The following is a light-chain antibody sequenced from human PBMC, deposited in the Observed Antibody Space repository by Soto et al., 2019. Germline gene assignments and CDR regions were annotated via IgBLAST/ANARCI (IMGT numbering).Light chain of an antibody. J-gene: IGKJ1*01. V-gene: IGKV3-15*01. Sequence: MTQSPATLSVSPGETATLSCRASLSVTSNLAWYQQKPGQVPRLLIYDASSRATGIPARFSGSGSETEFTLTISRLQSEDFAVYYCQQYNDWPRTFGQGTKVDIK. CDR3: QQYNDWPRT. CDR2: DAS. CDR1: LSVTSN.